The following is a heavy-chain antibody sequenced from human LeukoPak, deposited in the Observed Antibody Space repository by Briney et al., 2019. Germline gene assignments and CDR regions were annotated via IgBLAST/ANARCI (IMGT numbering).Heavy chain of an antibody. J-gene: IGHJ4*02. CDR1: GFTFSSYA. CDR2: ISGSGGST. D-gene: IGHD3-22*01. CDR3: ARAMMVVANLWGVFDY. V-gene: IGHV3-23*01. Sequence: PGGSLRLSCAASGFTFSSYAMSWVRQAPGKGLEWVSAISGSGGSTYYADSVKGRFTISRDNSKNTLYLHMHSLRAEDTAVYYCARAMMVVANLWGVFDYWGQGTLVTVSS.